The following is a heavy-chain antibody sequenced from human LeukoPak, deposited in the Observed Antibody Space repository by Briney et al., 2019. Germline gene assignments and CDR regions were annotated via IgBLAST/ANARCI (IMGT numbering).Heavy chain of an antibody. V-gene: IGHV3-30-3*01. CDR1: GFTFSSYA. J-gene: IGHJ4*02. D-gene: IGHD3-22*01. Sequence: PGRSLRLSCAASGFTFSSYAMHWVRQAPGKGLEWVAVISYDGSNKYYADSVKGRFTISRDNSKNTLYLQMNSLRAEDTAVYYCARGVDGVIVVVINYFDYWGQGTLVTVSS. CDR3: ARGVDGVIVVVINYFDY. CDR2: ISYDGSNK.